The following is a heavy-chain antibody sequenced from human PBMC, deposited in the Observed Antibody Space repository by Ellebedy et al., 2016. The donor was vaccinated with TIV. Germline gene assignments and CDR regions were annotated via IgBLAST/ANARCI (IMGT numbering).Heavy chain of an antibody. J-gene: IGHJ6*02. Sequence: GESLKISCAASGFTFTSYAMSWVRQAPGKGLEWVSTISHTGGRTYYADSVGGRFTISRDNSKKTLYLQMNSLSAEDTAVYYCAKDMVFGDGKWEIDVWGQGTTVTVSS. CDR3: AKDMVFGDGKWEIDV. CDR1: GFTFTSYA. D-gene: IGHD1-26*01. V-gene: IGHV3-23*01. CDR2: ISHTGGRT.